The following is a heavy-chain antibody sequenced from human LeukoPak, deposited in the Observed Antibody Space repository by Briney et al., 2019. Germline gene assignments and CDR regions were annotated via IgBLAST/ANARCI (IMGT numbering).Heavy chain of an antibody. Sequence: ASVKVSCKASGGTFSSYAISWVRQAPGQGLEWIGGIIPIFGTANYAQKFQGRVTITADESTSTAYMELSSLRSEDTAVYYCARGGENTAMAPWGQGTLVTVSS. CDR2: IIPIFGTA. CDR3: ARGGENTAMAP. J-gene: IGHJ5*02. V-gene: IGHV1-69*13. CDR1: GGTFSSYA. D-gene: IGHD5-18*01.